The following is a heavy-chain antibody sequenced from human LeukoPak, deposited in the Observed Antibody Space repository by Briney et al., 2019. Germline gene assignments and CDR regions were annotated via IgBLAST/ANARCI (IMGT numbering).Heavy chain of an antibody. Sequence: GGSLRLSCAASGLTFSSYAMSWVRQAPGKGLEWVSSISGSGGSTYYADSVKGRFTISRDNSKNTLYLQMNSLRAEDTAVYYCAKSGYYDSSGYPAPYDYWGQGTLVTVSS. V-gene: IGHV3-23*01. D-gene: IGHD3-22*01. J-gene: IGHJ4*02. CDR3: AKSGYYDSSGYPAPYDY. CDR2: ISGSGGST. CDR1: GLTFSSYA.